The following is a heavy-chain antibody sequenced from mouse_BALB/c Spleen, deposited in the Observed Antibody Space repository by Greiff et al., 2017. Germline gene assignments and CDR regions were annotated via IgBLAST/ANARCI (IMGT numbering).Heavy chain of an antibody. D-gene: IGHD6-1*01. V-gene: IGHV5-12-1*01. Sequence: EVKLMESGGGLVKPGGSLKLSCAASGFAFSSYDMSWVRQTPEKGLEWVAYISSGGGSTYYPDTVKGRFTISRDNAKNTLYLQMSSLKSEDTAMYYCARGGAFAYWGQGTLVTVSA. CDR1: GFAFSSYD. CDR3: ARGGAFAY. CDR2: ISSGGGST. J-gene: IGHJ3*01.